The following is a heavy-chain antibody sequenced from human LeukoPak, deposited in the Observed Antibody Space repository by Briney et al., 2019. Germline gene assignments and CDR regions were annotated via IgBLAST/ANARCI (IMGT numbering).Heavy chain of an antibody. CDR2: ISAYNGNA. V-gene: IGHV1-18*01. CDR1: GYIFPNYG. J-gene: IGHJ4*02. D-gene: IGHD3-16*01. Sequence: GASVKVPCKASGYIFPNYGISWVRQAPGQGPEWLGWISAYNGNANYAQKLQGRVTLTTDSATTTAYMELRSLRSEDTAIYYCSRAGGVAVAGDYWGQGTLVSVSS. CDR3: SRAGGVAVAGDY.